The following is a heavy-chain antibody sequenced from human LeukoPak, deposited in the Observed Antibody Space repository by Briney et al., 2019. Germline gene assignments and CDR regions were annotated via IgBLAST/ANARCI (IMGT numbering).Heavy chain of an antibody. D-gene: IGHD4-23*01. Sequence: SETLSLTCTVSGGSISSNYWSWVRQPPGKGLEWFGYIYPSGSTNYNPSLKSRVTISIDTSKSQFSLKLSSVTAADTAVYYCARGTPVVNFDYWGQGILVTASS. CDR1: GGSISSNY. V-gene: IGHV4-4*08. CDR3: ARGTPVVNFDY. J-gene: IGHJ4*02. CDR2: IYPSGST.